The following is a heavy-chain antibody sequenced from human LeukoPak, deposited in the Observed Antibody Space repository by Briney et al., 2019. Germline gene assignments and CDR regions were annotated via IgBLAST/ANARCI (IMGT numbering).Heavy chain of an antibody. J-gene: IGHJ4*02. CDR3: ASTRRTAMPSYYFDY. D-gene: IGHD5-18*01. Sequence: SVKVSCKASGGTFSSYAISWVRQAPGQGLEWMGGIIPIFGTANYAQKFQGRVTITTDESTSTAYMELSSLRPEDTAVYYCASTRRTAMPSYYFDYWGQGTLVTVSS. CDR2: IIPIFGTA. CDR1: GGTFSSYA. V-gene: IGHV1-69*05.